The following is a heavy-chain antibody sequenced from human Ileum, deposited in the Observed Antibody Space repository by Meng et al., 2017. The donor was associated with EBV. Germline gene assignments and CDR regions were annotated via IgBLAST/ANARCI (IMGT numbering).Heavy chain of an antibody. Sequence: EQLQEPGPGLVKPSGALALTCAGSGGSIRSSTWWSWARQPPGKGLEWIGEIYHSGSTNYNPSLKSRVTISVDKSKNQFSLKLSSVTAADTAVYYCARGNKVSDRGFDYWGQGTLVTVSS. CDR2: IYHSGST. V-gene: IGHV4-4*02. CDR3: ARGNKVSDRGFDY. J-gene: IGHJ4*02. CDR1: GGSIRSSTW. D-gene: IGHD3-10*01.